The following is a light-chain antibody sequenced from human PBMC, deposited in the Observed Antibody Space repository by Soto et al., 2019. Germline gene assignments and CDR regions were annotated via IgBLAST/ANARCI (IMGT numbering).Light chain of an antibody. V-gene: IGKV3-15*01. J-gene: IGKJ1*01. Sequence: MVMTQSPATLSVSPGERVTLSCRTSQNVTSNLAWYQLKPGQTPSLLIYGTSTRAPDIPVRFSGSGSGTEFTLTSTTVQSGGSAVYYCQQYDDWGFGPGTKVEIK. CDR3: QQYDDWG. CDR2: GTS. CDR1: QNVTSN.